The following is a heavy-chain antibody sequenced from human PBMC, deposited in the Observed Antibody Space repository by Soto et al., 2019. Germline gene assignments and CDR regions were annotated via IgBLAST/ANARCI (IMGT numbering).Heavy chain of an antibody. Sequence: QVQLVESGGGEVQPGRSLRLSCAASGFSLSTYGMYWVRQAPGKGLEWVAVMWHDGSNKDYADSVKGRFTISRDNSKNTLYLQMNSLRAEDTAVYYCAREQQWVVYGASDIWGQGTMVTVSS. V-gene: IGHV3-33*01. D-gene: IGHD6-19*01. CDR2: MWHDGSNK. CDR1: GFSLSTYG. J-gene: IGHJ3*02. CDR3: AREQQWVVYGASDI.